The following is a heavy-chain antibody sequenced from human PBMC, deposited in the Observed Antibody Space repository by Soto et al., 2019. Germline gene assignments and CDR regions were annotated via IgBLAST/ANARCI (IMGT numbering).Heavy chain of an antibody. Sequence: GGSLRLSCAASGFTFSSYSMNWVRQAPGKGLEWVSSISSSSSYIYYADSVKGRFTISRGNAKNSLYLQMNSLRAEDTAVYYCAKDRLPSVIRDGFDIWGQGTMVTVSS. D-gene: IGHD3-10*01. CDR1: GFTFSSYS. CDR2: ISSSSSYI. CDR3: AKDRLPSVIRDGFDI. V-gene: IGHV3-21*04. J-gene: IGHJ3*02.